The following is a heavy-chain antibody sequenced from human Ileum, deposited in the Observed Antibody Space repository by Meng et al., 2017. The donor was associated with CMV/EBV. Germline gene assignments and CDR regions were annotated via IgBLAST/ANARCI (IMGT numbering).Heavy chain of an antibody. V-gene: IGHV1-18*01. D-gene: IGHD3-22*01. CDR3: ARTGASGYSYGHY. CDR1: GYTFTSYG. Sequence: GESLKISCKTSGYTFTSYGISWVRLAPGQGLEWMGWSSYNGNTNYAQQFQGRVTMTTDTSTSTAYMELRSLRSDYTAVYYCARTGASGYSYGHYWGQGTLVTVSS. J-gene: IGHJ4*02. CDR2: SSYNGNT.